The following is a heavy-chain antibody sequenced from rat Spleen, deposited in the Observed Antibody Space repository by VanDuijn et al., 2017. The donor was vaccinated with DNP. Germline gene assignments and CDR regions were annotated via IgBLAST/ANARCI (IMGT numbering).Heavy chain of an antibody. CDR2: ISGGGST. CDR1: GFSLSTYD. V-gene: IGHV2S12*01. D-gene: IGHD1-10*01. Sequence: QVQLKESGPGLVQSSQTLSLTCTVSGFSLSTYDVRWIRQPPGKGLEWIAAISGGGSTDYNSALKSRLSISRDTSKSQVFLKMNSLQTEDTAMYFCASGTTTWFAYWGQGTLVTVSS. CDR3: ASGTTTWFAY. J-gene: IGHJ3*01.